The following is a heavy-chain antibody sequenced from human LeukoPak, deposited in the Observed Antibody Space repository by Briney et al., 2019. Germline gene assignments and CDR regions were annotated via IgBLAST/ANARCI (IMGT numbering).Heavy chain of an antibody. D-gene: IGHD5-18*01. CDR3: ARAPDTAMVIGIDY. J-gene: IGHJ4*02. V-gene: IGHV4-34*01. CDR2: INHSGST. CDR1: GGSFSGYY. Sequence: SETLSLTCAVSGGSFSGYYWSWIRQPPGKGLEWIGEINHSGSTNYNPSLKSRVTISVDTSKNQFSLQLSSVTAADTAVYYCARAPDTAMVIGIDYWGQGTLVTVSS.